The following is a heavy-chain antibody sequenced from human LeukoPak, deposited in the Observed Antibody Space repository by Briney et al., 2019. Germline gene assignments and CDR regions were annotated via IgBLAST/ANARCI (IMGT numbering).Heavy chain of an antibody. CDR3: AKGSGSGWYGWFAP. D-gene: IGHD6-19*01. J-gene: IGHJ5*02. CDR1: GFSFSHSA. CDR2: IEASGGAT. V-gene: IGHV3-23*01. Sequence: GGSLRLSCEASGFSFSHSAMYWVHQAPGKGLEWVSSIEASGGATYYADSVNGRFTISRDNSKNTFYLQLNNLRADDTAVYFCAKGSGSGWYGWFAPWGQGALVTVSA.